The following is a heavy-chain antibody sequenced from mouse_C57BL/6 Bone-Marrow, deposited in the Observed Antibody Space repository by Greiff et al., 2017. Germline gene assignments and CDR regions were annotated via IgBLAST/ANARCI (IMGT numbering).Heavy chain of an antibody. D-gene: IGHD2-5*01. CDR2: ISDGGSYT. CDR1: GFTFSSYA. J-gene: IGHJ3*01. CDR3: ARYYSNSWFAY. Sequence: EVQLVESGGGLVKPGGSLKLSCAASGFTFSSYAMSWVRQTPEKRLEWVATISDGGSYTYYPDNVKGRFTISRDNAKNNMDLQMSHLKSDDTAMYYCARYYSNSWFAYWGQGTLVTVSA. V-gene: IGHV5-4*01.